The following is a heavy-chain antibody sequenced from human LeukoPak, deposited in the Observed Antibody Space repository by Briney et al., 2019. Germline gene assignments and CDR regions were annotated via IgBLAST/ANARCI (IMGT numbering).Heavy chain of an antibody. CDR3: ARDGGYCSSPNCHIDY. V-gene: IGHV3-48*03. Sequence: QPGGSLRLSCAASGYTFSSYEMNWVRQAPGKGLEWVSYISNSGSTIYYADSVKGRFTIPRDNAKNSLYLQMNSLRAEDTAVYYCARDGGYCSSPNCHIDYWGQGTLVTVSS. CDR1: GYTFSSYE. CDR2: ISNSGSTI. J-gene: IGHJ4*02. D-gene: IGHD2-2*01.